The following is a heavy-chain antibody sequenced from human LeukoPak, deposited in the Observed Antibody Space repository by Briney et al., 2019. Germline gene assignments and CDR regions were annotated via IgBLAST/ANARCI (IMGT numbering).Heavy chain of an antibody. D-gene: IGHD3-3*01. CDR2: IKHDGSET. Sequence: GGSLRLSCAASGFTFSSYWMSWVRQTPEKGLEWVANIKHDGSETYYVDSVEGRFTISRDNAKNSLYLQMNSLRAEDTAVYYCARATIFGVAIDYWGQGTLVTVSS. CDR3: ARATIFGVAIDY. V-gene: IGHV3-7*01. J-gene: IGHJ4*02. CDR1: GFTFSSYW.